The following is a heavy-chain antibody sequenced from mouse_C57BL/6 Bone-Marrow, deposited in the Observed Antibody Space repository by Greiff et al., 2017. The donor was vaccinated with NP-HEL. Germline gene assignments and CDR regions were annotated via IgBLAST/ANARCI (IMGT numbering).Heavy chain of an antibody. V-gene: IGHV5-12*01. CDR3: ARRWWLLPYWYFEV. Sequence: EVKVVESGGGLVQPGGSLKLSCAASGFTFSDYYMYWVRQTPEKRLEWVAYISNGGGSTYYPDTVTGRFTISSDNAKTTLYLQMSRLKAEDTAMYYCARRWWLLPYWYFEVWGTGTTVTVSS. CDR1: GFTFSDYY. J-gene: IGHJ1*03. CDR2: ISNGGGST. D-gene: IGHD2-3*01.